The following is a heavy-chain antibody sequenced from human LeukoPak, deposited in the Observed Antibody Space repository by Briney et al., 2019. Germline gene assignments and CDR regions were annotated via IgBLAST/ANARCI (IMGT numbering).Heavy chain of an antibody. CDR1: GYSFTSYW. CDR2: IYPGDSAT. Sequence: GESLKISCEGSGYSFTSYWIGWVRQMPGKGLEWMGLIYPGDSATRYSPSFQGLVTISVDKSITTAYLQWSSLKASDTAMYYCAKRGAVAGQYYFDYWGQGTLVTVSS. CDR3: AKRGAVAGQYYFDY. D-gene: IGHD6-19*01. J-gene: IGHJ4*02. V-gene: IGHV5-51*01.